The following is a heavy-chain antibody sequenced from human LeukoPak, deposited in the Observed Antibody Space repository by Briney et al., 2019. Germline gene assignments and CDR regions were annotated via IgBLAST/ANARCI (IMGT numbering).Heavy chain of an antibody. V-gene: IGHV1-24*01. CDR2: FDPEDDET. CDR3: ARGLAARRYDEIDY. CDR1: GYILTELS. J-gene: IGHJ4*02. D-gene: IGHD6-6*01. Sequence: GASVKVSCKVSGYILTELSIHWVRQAPGKGLEWMGGFDPEDDETIYAQKFQGRVTMTEDTSIDTAYMELSSLRSEDTAVYYCARGLAARRYDEIDYWGQGTLVTVSS.